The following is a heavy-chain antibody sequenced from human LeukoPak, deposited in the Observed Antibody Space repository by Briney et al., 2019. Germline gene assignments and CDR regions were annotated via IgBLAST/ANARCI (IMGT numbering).Heavy chain of an antibody. D-gene: IGHD1-20*01. J-gene: IGHJ4*02. V-gene: IGHV4-34*01. CDR3: ARGDGITGTQGRLDY. Sequence: PSETLSLTCAVYGGSFSGYYWSWIRQPPGKGLEWIGEINHSGSTNYNPSLKSRVTISVDTSKNQFSLKLSTVTGGDTAVYYFARGDGITGTQGRLDYWGQGTLVTVSS. CDR1: GGSFSGYY. CDR2: INHSGST.